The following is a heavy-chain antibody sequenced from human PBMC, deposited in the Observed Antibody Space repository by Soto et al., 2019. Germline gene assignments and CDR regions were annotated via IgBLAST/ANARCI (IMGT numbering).Heavy chain of an antibody. V-gene: IGHV3-11*06. Sequence: PGGSLRLSCAASGFTFGDSYMRWIRQAPGKGLEWLSYISPGSRYPAYADSVKGRFTISIDNAKRSLYLQMMSLTAEDTAIYYCVRGGGRGLLDPWGQGTMVNV. D-gene: IGHD2-21*02. CDR2: ISPGSRYP. J-gene: IGHJ5*02. CDR3: VRGGGRGLLDP. CDR1: GFTFGDSY.